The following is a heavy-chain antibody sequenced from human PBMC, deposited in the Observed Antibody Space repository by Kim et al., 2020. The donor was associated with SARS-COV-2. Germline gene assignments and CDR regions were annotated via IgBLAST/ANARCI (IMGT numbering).Heavy chain of an antibody. CDR2: ISGGGVST. V-gene: IGHV3-23*01. Sequence: GGSLRLSCAASGFTFSSYAMSWVRQAPGKGLEWVSAISGGGVSTYYADSVKGRFTISRDNSKNTLYLQMNSLRAEDTAVYYCAKHSSGWSSGGYYFDYWGQGTLVTVSS. D-gene: IGHD6-19*01. CDR1: GFTFSSYA. J-gene: IGHJ4*02. CDR3: AKHSSGWSSGGYYFDY.